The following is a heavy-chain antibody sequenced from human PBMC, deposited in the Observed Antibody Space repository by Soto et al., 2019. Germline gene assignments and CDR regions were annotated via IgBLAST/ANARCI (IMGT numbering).Heavy chain of an antibody. V-gene: IGHV1-69*12. J-gene: IGHJ6*02. CDR2: IIPIFGTA. CDR3: ARDVFRGNYYYGMDV. Sequence: QVQLVQSGAEVKKPGSSVKVSCKASGGTFSSYAISWVRQAPGQGLEWMGGIIPIFGTANYAQKFQGRVTSXXDXSXXPAYLELSSLRSEDTAVYYCARDVFRGNYYYGMDVWGQGTTVTVSS. D-gene: IGHD3-10*02. CDR1: GGTFSSYA.